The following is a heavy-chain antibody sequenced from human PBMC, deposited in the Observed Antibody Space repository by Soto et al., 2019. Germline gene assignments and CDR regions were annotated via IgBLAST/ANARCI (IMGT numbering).Heavy chain of an antibody. CDR3: ASSAPTGLTYFDY. V-gene: IGHV3-53*01. D-gene: IGHD1-1*01. J-gene: IGHJ4*02. CDR1: GFTVSSNY. Sequence: EVQLVESGGGLIQPGGSLRLSCAASGFTVSSNYMSWVRQAPGKGLEWVSVIYSGGSTYYADSVKGRFTISRDNSKNTLYLQMNSLRAEDTAVYYCASSAPTGLTYFDYWGQGTLVTVSS. CDR2: IYSGGST.